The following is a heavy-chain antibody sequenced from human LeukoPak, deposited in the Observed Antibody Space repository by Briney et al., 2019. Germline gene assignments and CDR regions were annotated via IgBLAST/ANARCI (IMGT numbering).Heavy chain of an antibody. CDR2: ISSSSSTI. CDR3: ARTDYGDYGCDY. J-gene: IGHJ4*02. Sequence: GGSLRLSCAASGFTFSSYSMNWVRQAPGKGLEWVSYISSSSSTIYYADSVKGRFTISRDNAKSSLHLQMTSLTAEDTAVYYCARTDYGDYGCDYWGRGTLVTVSS. D-gene: IGHD4-17*01. CDR1: GFTFSSYS. V-gene: IGHV3-48*04.